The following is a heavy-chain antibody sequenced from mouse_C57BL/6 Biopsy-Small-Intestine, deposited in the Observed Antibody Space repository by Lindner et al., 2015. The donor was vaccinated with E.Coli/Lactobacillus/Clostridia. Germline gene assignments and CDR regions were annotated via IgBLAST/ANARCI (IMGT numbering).Heavy chain of an antibody. CDR3: ARKGYGGALDY. J-gene: IGHJ2*01. CDR2: FNPHNDGT. CDR1: GYTFTTYV. V-gene: IGHV1-14*01. D-gene: IGHD2-2*01. Sequence: VQLQESGPELVKPGASVKMSCKASGYTFTTYVMHWVKQKPGQGLEWIGYFNPHNDGTKYNEKFKGKAALTSDKSSSLAYMELSSLTSEDSAVYYCARKGYGGALDYWGHGTTLTVSA.